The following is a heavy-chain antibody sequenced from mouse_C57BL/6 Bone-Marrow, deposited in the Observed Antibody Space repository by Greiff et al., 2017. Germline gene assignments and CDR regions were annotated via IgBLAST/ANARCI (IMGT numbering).Heavy chain of an antibody. D-gene: IGHD2-5*01. CDR3: ARSNYSNYRAWFAY. Sequence: EVQLQQSVAELVRPGASVKLSCTASGFNIKNTYMHWVKQRPEQGLEWIGRIAPANGNTKYAPKFQGKATITADTSSNTAYLQLSSLTSEDTAIDYCARSNYSNYRAWFAYWGQGTLVTVSA. CDR1: GFNIKNTY. J-gene: IGHJ3*01. V-gene: IGHV14-3*01. CDR2: IAPANGNT.